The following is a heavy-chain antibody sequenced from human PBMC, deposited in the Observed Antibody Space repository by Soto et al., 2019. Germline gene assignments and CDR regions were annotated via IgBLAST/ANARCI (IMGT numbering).Heavy chain of an antibody. J-gene: IGHJ5*02. CDR1: GGSISSSSYY. Sequence: PSETLSLTCTVYGGSISSSSYYWGWIRQPPGKGLEWIGSIYYSGSTYYNPSLKSRVTISVDTSKNQFSLKLSSVTAADTAVYYCARARKTVVRIAAAGTCWFDPWGQGTLVTVSS. CDR3: ARARKTVVRIAAAGTCWFDP. V-gene: IGHV4-39*01. D-gene: IGHD6-13*01. CDR2: IYYSGST.